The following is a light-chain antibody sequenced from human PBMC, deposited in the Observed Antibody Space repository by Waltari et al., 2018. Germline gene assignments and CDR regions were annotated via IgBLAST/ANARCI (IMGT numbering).Light chain of an antibody. CDR2: DVS. Sequence: QSALTQPASVSGSPGQSITISCSGISSDVGVYNYVSWYQQHAGKAPELMIYDVSNRPSGVSTRFSGSKSGSTASLTISGLQAEDEADYYCSSSTGTTWVFGGGTKVSVL. CDR3: SSSTGTTWV. CDR1: SSDVGVYNY. V-gene: IGLV2-14*03. J-gene: IGLJ3*02.